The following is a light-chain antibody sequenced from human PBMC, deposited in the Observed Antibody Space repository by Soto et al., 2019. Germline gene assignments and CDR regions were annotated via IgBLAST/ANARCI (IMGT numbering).Light chain of an antibody. Sequence: DIQLTQSPSTLSASVVDRVTITCRASQTISSWLAWYQQKPGKAPKLLIYDVSTLGSGVPSRFSGSGSGTDFTLTISSLQPDDFATYYCQQYNTFWTFGQGTKVDIK. CDR1: QTISSW. J-gene: IGKJ1*01. CDR2: DVS. V-gene: IGKV1-5*01. CDR3: QQYNTFWT.